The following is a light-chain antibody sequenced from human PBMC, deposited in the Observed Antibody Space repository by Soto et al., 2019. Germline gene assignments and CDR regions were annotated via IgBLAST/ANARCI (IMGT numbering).Light chain of an antibody. Sequence: EIVLTQSPGTPSLSPGERDTLSCRASQSVSSSYLAWYQQKPGQAPRLLIYGASSRATGIPDRFSGSGSGTDFTLTISRLEPEDFAVYYCQQYGSPALTFGGGTKVDIK. V-gene: IGKV3-20*01. CDR3: QQYGSPALT. J-gene: IGKJ4*01. CDR1: QSVSSSY. CDR2: GAS.